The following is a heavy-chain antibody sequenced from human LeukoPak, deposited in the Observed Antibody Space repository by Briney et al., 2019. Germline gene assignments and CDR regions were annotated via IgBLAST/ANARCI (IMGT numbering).Heavy chain of an antibody. D-gene: IGHD6-13*01. CDR2: ISAYNGNT. Sequence: ASVKVSCKASGYTFTSYGISWVRQAPGQGLEWMGWISAYNGNTNYAQKLQGRVTMTTDTSTSTAYMELRSLRSDDTAVYYCARDRSSSWYGDMGYWGQGTLVTVSS. V-gene: IGHV1-18*01. CDR3: ARDRSSSWYGDMGY. CDR1: GYTFTSYG. J-gene: IGHJ4*02.